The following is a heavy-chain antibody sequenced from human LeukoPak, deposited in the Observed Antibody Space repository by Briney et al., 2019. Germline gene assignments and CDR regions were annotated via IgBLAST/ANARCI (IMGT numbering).Heavy chain of an antibody. D-gene: IGHD2-2*01. CDR1: GFTFNGYW. Sequence: GGSLRLSCAASGFTFNGYWMSWVRQAPGKGLEWVANIKEDGSAQYYVGSMKGRFTISRDNAKNSLNLQMNSLRAEDTAVYYCATSSNAPGNHWGQGTLVTVSS. CDR2: IKEDGSAQ. J-gene: IGHJ5*02. V-gene: IGHV3-7*01. CDR3: ATSSNAPGNH.